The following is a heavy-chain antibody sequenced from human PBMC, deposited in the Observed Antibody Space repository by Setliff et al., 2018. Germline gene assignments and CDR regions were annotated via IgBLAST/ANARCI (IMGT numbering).Heavy chain of an antibody. CDR2: IGAYNGNT. Sequence: ASVKVSCKASGYTFTNYGVTWVRQAPGQGLEWMGWIGAYNGNTYNAHKFQGRVTMTSDTSISTAYMELSSLRSEDTAVYYCARTRGLDVWGQGTTVTVSS. V-gene: IGHV1-18*01. J-gene: IGHJ6*02. CDR1: GYTFTNYG. CDR3: ARTRGLDV.